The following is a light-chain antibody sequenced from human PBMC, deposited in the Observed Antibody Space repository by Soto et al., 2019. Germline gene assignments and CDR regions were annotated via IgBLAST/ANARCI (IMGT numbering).Light chain of an antibody. V-gene: IGLV4-69*01. CDR3: QTWGTGIHGV. CDR1: SGHSSYA. Sequence: QPVLTQSPSASASLGAWVKLTCTLSSGHSSYAIAWHQQQPEKGPRYLMKLNSDGSHSKGDGIPDRFSGSSSGAERYLTISSLQSEDEADYYCQTWGTGIHGVFGGGTQLTVL. CDR2: LNSDGSH. J-gene: IGLJ7*01.